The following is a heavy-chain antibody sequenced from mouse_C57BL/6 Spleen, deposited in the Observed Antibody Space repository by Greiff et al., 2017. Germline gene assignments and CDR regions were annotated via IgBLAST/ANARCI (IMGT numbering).Heavy chain of an antibody. Sequence: QVQLQQPGAELVRPGTSVKLSCKASGYTFTSYWMHWVKQRPGQGLEWIGVMDPSDSYTNNNQKFKGKATLTVDTSSSKAYMPPSSLTTEDSAVYYCARRGGYVLLDYWGQGTTLTVSS. CDR1: GYTFTSYW. CDR3: ARRGGYVLLDY. J-gene: IGHJ2*01. D-gene: IGHD2-2*01. CDR2: MDPSDSYT. V-gene: IGHV1-59*01.